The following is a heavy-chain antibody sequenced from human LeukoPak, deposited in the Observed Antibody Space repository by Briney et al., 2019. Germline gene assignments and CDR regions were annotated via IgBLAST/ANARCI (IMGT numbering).Heavy chain of an antibody. CDR3: ARDTMGATDY. CDR2: IKPDGGEK. CDR1: GFTFSSYA. J-gene: IGHJ4*02. Sequence: GGSLRLSCAASGFTFSSYAMSWVRQAPGKGLEWVANIKPDGGEKYYVDSVKGRFTISRDNAKNSLYLQMNSLRAEDTAVYFCARDTMGATDYWGQGTLVTVSS. V-gene: IGHV3-7*01. D-gene: IGHD1-26*01.